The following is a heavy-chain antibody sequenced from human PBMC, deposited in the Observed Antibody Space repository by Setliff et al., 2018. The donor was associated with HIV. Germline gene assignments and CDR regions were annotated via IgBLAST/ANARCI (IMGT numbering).Heavy chain of an antibody. CDR3: ARDLYY. Sequence: GGTLRLSCAASGFTFSSYAMHWVRQAPGKGLEWVAVISYDGSNKYYADSVKGRFTISRDNSKNTLYLQMNSLRAEDTAVYYCARDLYYWGQGTLVTVSS. V-gene: IGHV3-30-3*01. J-gene: IGHJ4*02. CDR2: ISYDGSNK. CDR1: GFTFSSYA.